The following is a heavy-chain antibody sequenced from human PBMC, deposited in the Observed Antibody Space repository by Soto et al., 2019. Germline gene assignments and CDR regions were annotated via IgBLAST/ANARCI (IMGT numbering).Heavy chain of an antibody. D-gene: IGHD6-13*01. CDR2: ISGSGGNR. V-gene: IGHV3-23*01. CDR3: AKGSAASGYSCSDS. J-gene: IGHJ4*02. Sequence: PGGSLRLSCAASGFTFSDYAINWVRQAPGKGLEWVSAISGSGGNRYYADSVKGRFTISRDDSKNTLYLQMSSLRAEDTAVYYCAKGSAASGYSCSDSWGQGTLVTVSS. CDR1: GFTFSDYA.